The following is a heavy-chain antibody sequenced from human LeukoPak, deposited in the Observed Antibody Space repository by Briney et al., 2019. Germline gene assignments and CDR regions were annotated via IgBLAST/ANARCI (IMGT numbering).Heavy chain of an antibody. V-gene: IGHV7-4-1*02. CDR2: INTNTGNP. J-gene: IGHJ4*02. CDR1: GYTFTSYA. D-gene: IGHD3-22*01. CDR3: ARDQQLVPYYYDSSGYTFFDY. Sequence: ASVKVSCKASGYTFTSYAMNWVRQAPGQGLEWMGWINTNTGNPTYAQGFTGRFVFSLDTSVSTAYLQISSLKAEDTAVYYCARDQQLVPYYYDSSGYTFFDYWGQGTLVTVSS.